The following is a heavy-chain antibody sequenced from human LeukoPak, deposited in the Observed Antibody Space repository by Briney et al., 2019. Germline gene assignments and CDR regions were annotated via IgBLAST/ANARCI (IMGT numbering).Heavy chain of an antibody. Sequence: GGSLRLSCAASGFTFSSYGMSWVRQAPGKGLEWVSIIYSGGSTYYADSVKGRFTISRDNSKNTLYLQMNSLRAEDTAVYYCARGCSTNCCGAFDIWGQGTMVTVSS. CDR3: ARGCSTNCCGAFDI. V-gene: IGHV3-53*01. D-gene: IGHD2-2*01. J-gene: IGHJ3*02. CDR2: IYSGGST. CDR1: GFTFSSYG.